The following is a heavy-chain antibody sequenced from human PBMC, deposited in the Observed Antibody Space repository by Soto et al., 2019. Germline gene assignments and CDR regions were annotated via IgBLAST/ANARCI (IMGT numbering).Heavy chain of an antibody. CDR2: IIPMFDTP. D-gene: IGHD2-15*01. CDR1: GGTFSSDS. V-gene: IGHV1-69*12. J-gene: IGHJ4*02. Sequence: QVQPVQSGAEVKKPGSSVKVSCKASGGTFSSDSFSWVRQAPGQGLEWMGGIIPMFDTPIYAQKFQARVTTTADESTSTAYMQLSSLRSGDTAVYYCARSGGLDRDFNYWGQGSLVTVSS. CDR3: ARSGGLDRDFNY.